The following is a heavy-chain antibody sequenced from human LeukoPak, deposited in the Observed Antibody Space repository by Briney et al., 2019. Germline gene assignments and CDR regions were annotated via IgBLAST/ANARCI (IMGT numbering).Heavy chain of an antibody. CDR2: IKQDGSEK. CDR3: ARDGVWGAMVRGVIIEYYYGMDV. J-gene: IGHJ6*02. Sequence: GGPLRLSCAASGFTFSSYWMSWVRPAPGKGLEWVANIKQDGSEKYYVDSVKGRFTISRDNAKNSLYLQMNSLRAEDTAVDYCARDGVWGAMVRGVIIEYYYGMDVWGQGTTVTVSS. V-gene: IGHV3-7*01. CDR1: GFTFSSYW. D-gene: IGHD3-10*01.